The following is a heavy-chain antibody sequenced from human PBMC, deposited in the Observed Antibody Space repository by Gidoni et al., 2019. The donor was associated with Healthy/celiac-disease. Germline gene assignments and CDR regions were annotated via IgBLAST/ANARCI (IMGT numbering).Heavy chain of an antibody. CDR2: IYHSGST. J-gene: IGHJ3*02. D-gene: IGHD3-22*01. V-gene: IGHV4-38-2*02. CDR3: ARDFFLYYYDSKSAFDI. Sequence: QVQLQESGPGLVKPSETLSLTCAVPGYSISSGYYWGWIRQPPGKGLEWSGSIYHSGSTYYNPSLKSRVTISVDTSKNQFSLKLSSVTAADTDVYYCARDFFLYYYDSKSAFDIWGQGTMVTVSS. CDR1: GYSISSGYY.